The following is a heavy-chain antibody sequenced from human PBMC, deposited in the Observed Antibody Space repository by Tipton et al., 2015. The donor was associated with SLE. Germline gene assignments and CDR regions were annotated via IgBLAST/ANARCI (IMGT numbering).Heavy chain of an antibody. D-gene: IGHD2-8*02. Sequence: GLVKPSETLSLTCAVSGFSISSGFYWGWIRQPPGKGLEWIGSIYHRGYTYYNPSLKSRVTISVDTSKNQFSLKLSSVTAADTAVYYCARRGTGYCTGGLCYYFDYWAQGTLVTVSS. CDR2: IYHRGYT. CDR3: ARRGTGYCTGGLCYYFDY. V-gene: IGHV4-38-2*01. CDR1: GFSISSGFY. J-gene: IGHJ4*02.